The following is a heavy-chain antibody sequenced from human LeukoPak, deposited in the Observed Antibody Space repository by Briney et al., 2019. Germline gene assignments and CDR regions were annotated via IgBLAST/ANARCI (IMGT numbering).Heavy chain of an antibody. Sequence: GGSLRLSCAASGFTFSSYAMSWVRQAPGKGLEWVSAISGSGGSTYYADSVKGRFTISRDNSKNTLYLQMNSLRAEDTAVYYCAKGVYQLLSWGMHYWGQGTLVTVSS. CDR3: AKGVYQLLSWGMHY. J-gene: IGHJ4*02. D-gene: IGHD2-2*01. V-gene: IGHV3-23*01. CDR1: GFTFSSYA. CDR2: ISGSGGST.